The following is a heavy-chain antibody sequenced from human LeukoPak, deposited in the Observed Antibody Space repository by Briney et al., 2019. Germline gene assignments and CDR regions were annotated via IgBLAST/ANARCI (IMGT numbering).Heavy chain of an antibody. CDR3: AKGQSGYYYRIDY. V-gene: IGHV3-9*01. CDR1: GFTFDDYA. J-gene: IGHJ4*02. CDR2: ISWNSGSI. D-gene: IGHD3-22*01. Sequence: PGGSLRLSCAASGFTFDDYAMHWVRQAPGKGLEWVSGISWNSGSIGYADSVKGRFTISRDNAKNSLYLQMNSLRAEDTALYYCAKGQSGYYYRIDYWGQGTLVTVSS.